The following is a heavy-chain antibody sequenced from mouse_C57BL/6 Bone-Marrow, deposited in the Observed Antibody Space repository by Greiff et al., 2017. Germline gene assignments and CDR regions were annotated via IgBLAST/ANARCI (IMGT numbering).Heavy chain of an antibody. CDR1: GYTFTSYW. D-gene: IGHD1-1*01. V-gene: IGHV1-64*01. Sequence: QVQLQQPGAELVKPGASVKLSCKASGYTFTSYWMHWVKQRPGQGLEWIGMIHPNRGSTNYNEKFKSKATLTVDKSSRTAYMQLSSLTSEDSAVYYCSMYYYGSSSAWFAYWGQGTLVTVSA. CDR3: SMYYYGSSSAWFAY. J-gene: IGHJ3*01. CDR2: IHPNRGST.